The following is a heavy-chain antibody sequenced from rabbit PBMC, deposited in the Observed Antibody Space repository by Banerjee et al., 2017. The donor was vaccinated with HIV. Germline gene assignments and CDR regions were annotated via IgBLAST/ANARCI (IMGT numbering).Heavy chain of an antibody. J-gene: IGHJ4*01. CDR1: GIDFSRYYY. Sequence: QEQLEESGGGLVPTGGTLPLTCKASGIDFSRYYYMCWVRQAPGNGLELIACIYTSSGSTWYASWLNCRVNISRSTSLNTVDLRMPSLTAADTATYFCARDGRGIYDDYGDYYFTLWGQGTLVTVS. D-gene: IGHD2-1*01. CDR3: ARDGRGIYDDYGDYYFTL. V-gene: IGHV1S43*01. CDR2: IYTSSGST.